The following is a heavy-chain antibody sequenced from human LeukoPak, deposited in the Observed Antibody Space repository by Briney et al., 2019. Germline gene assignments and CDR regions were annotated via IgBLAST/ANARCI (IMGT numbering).Heavy chain of an antibody. D-gene: IGHD3-3*01. CDR3: AKDGSVRFLEWLSE. Sequence: GGSLRLSCAASGFTFSSYAMSWVRQAPGKGLEWVSAISGSGGSTYYADSVKGRFTISRDNSKNTLYLQMNSLRAEDTAVYYCAKDGSVRFLEWLSEWGQGTLVTVSS. CDR1: GFTFSSYA. CDR2: ISGSGGST. V-gene: IGHV3-23*01. J-gene: IGHJ4*02.